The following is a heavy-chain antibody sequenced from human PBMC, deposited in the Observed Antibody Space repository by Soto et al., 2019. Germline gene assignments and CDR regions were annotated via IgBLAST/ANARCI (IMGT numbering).Heavy chain of an antibody. CDR3: ARGNYGGFDY. CDR2: IYSDGSAT. CDR1: GFTFSDYY. J-gene: IGHJ4*02. D-gene: IGHD4-17*01. Sequence: PGGSLRPSCAASGFTFSDYYMSWIRQAPGKGLVWVARIYSDGSATTYADSVKGRFTISRDNSKNTLYLQMNSLRADDTAVYYCARGNYGGFDYWGQGTLVTVS. V-gene: IGHV3-74*03.